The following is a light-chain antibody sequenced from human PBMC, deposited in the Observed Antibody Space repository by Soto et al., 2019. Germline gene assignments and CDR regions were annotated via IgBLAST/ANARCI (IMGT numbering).Light chain of an antibody. CDR1: QSVNSN. V-gene: IGKV3-15*01. CDR2: GTS. J-gene: IGKJ1*01. Sequence: EILMTQSPSTLSLSPGERATLSCRASQSVNSNLAWYQQKAGQAPRLLIYGTSTRATGIPARFSGSGSGTDSTLTISSLQFEDFELYYCQQYNNWPRTFGQGTKVDIK. CDR3: QQYNNWPRT.